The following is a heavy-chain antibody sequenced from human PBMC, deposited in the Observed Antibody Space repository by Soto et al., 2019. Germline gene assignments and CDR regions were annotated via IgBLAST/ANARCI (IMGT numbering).Heavy chain of an antibody. V-gene: IGHV1-18*01. CDR2: ISAYNGNT. CDR1: GYTFTSYG. Sequence: QVQLVQSGAEVKQPGASVKVSCKASGYTFTSYGISWVRQAPGQGLEWMGWISAYNGNTNYAQKLQGRVTMTTDTSTSTADMELRSLRSDDTAVYYGARDRAARPDGLPHWGQGTLVTVSS. CDR3: ARDRAARPDGLPH. D-gene: IGHD6-6*01. J-gene: IGHJ1*01.